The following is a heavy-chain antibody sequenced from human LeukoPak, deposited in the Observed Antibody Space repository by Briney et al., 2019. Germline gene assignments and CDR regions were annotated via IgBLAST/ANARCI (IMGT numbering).Heavy chain of an antibody. Sequence: SGPTLVNPTQTLTLTCTFSGFSLSTTEVGVGWIRQPPGKALEWLALIYWDDDKRYSPSLKSRLTITKDTSKNQVVLTMTNIVPVDTATYYCAHRLGYSDSSAFDCWGQGTLVTVSS. CDR3: AHRLGYSDSSAFDC. CDR2: IYWDDDK. V-gene: IGHV2-5*02. CDR1: GFSLSTTEVG. D-gene: IGHD3-22*01. J-gene: IGHJ4*02.